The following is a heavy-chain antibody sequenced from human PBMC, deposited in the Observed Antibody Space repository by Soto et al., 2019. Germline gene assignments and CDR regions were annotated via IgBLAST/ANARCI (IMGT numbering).Heavy chain of an antibody. CDR3: TVVNNDY. CDR2: ISSSSSYK. D-gene: IGHD2-15*01. V-gene: IGHV3-21*01. CDR1: GFTFSDYT. Sequence: EVQLVESGGGLVKPGGSLRLSCVASGFTFSDYTVNWVRQAPGKGLEWVSSISSSSSYKYYADSVKGRFTITRDNAKKSLYLHMSSLRAEDTAVYYCTVVNNDYWGQGTLVTVAS. J-gene: IGHJ4*02.